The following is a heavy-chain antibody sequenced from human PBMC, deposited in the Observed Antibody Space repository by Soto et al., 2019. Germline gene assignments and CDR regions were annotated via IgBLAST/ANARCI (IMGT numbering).Heavy chain of an antibody. CDR2: IKSKSDGATT. CDR3: TTGLTFFGVVIDP. D-gene: IGHD3-3*01. J-gene: IGHJ5*02. V-gene: IGHV3-15*01. CDR1: GFTFSNAL. Sequence: EVQLVESGGGLVKPGGSLRLSCAASGFTFSNALMTWVRQAPGKGLEWVGRIKSKSDGATTDYAAPVRGRFIISRDDSKNTLYLQMNSLKTEDTAVYYCTTGLTFFGVVIDPWGQGTLVTVSS.